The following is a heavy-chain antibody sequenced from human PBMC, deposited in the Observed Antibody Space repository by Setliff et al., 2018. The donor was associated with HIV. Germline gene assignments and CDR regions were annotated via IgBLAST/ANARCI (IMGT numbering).Heavy chain of an antibody. CDR1: GVSMTNNY. Sequence: KTSETLSLTCSVSGVSMTNNYWTWIRQSPGKGLEWIGHVHYSGNTRYNPSLKSRVTISVDTSKNKFSLKLSSVTAADTAVYYCASEKVAWTVSDSFFEFWGQGVPVTVSS. V-gene: IGHV4-59*01. CDR3: ASEKVAWTVSDSFFEF. CDR2: VHYSGNT. J-gene: IGHJ4*02. D-gene: IGHD2-15*01.